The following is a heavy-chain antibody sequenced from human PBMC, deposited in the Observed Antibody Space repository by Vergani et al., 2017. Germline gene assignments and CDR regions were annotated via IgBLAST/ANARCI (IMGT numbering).Heavy chain of an antibody. CDR2: ISAYNGNT. J-gene: IGHJ4*02. CDR3: ARSIAAAGISFSFDY. D-gene: IGHD6-13*01. V-gene: IGHV1-18*01. CDR1: GYTFTSYG. Sequence: QVQLVQSGAEVKKPGASVKVSCKASGYTFTSYGISWVRQAPGQGLEWMGWISAYNGNTNYAQKLQGRVTMTTDTSTSTAYMELRSLRSYDTAVYYCARSIAAAGISFSFDYWGQGTLVTVSS.